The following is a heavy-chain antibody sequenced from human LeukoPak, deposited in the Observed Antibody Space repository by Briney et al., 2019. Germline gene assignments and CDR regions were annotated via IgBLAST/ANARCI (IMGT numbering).Heavy chain of an antibody. D-gene: IGHD2-15*01. CDR2: ISKNGKTI. CDR3: ASYCSGGSCYFPDAFDI. Sequence: TGGSLRLSCVASGFTFSDYYMSWIRQAPGKGLEWLSYISKNGKTIYYADSVKGRFTISRDNSKNTLYLQMNSLRAEDTAVYYCASYCSGGSCYFPDAFDIWGQGTMVTVSS. J-gene: IGHJ3*02. CDR1: GFTFSDYY. V-gene: IGHV3-11*04.